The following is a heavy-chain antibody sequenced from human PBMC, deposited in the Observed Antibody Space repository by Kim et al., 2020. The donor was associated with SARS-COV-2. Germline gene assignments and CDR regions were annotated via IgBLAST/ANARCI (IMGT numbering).Heavy chain of an antibody. CDR3: ARIPLVRGGIITYYYYGMDV. V-gene: IGHV4-34*01. CDR2: INHSGST. J-gene: IGHJ6*02. D-gene: IGHD3-10*01. CDR1: GGSFSGYY. Sequence: SETLSLTCAVYGGSFSGYYWSWIRQPPGKGLEWIGEINHSGSTNYNPSLKSRVTISVDTSKNQFSLKLSSVTAADTAVYYCARIPLVRGGIITYYYYGMDVWGQGTTVTVSS.